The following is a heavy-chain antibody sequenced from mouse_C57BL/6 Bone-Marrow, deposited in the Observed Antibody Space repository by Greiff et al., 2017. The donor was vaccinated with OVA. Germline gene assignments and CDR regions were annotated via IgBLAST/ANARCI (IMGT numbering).Heavy chain of an antibody. CDR1: GFTFNTYA. D-gene: IGHD2-4*01. V-gene: IGHV10-3*01. Sequence: EVQGVESGGGLVQPKGSLKLSCAASGFTFNTYAMHWVRQAPGKGLEWVARIRSKSSNYATYYADSVKDRFTISRDDSQSMLYLQMNNLKTEDTAMYYCVRDEGDYDERGLWFAYWGQGTLVTVSA. CDR3: VRDEGDYDERGLWFAY. CDR2: IRSKSSNYAT. J-gene: IGHJ3*01.